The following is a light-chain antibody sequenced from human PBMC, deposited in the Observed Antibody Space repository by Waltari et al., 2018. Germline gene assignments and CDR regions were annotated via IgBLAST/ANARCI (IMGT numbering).Light chain of an antibody. CDR3: QQYDGIVVT. CDR2: GTS. J-gene: IGKJ4*01. V-gene: IGKV3-20*01. Sequence: EIVLTPSPGTLSLSPGERATLSCRASQTVSSISFTWYQQKPGQAPRLLIYGTSNRAIGIPDRFSGSGSGTDFTLTISRLEPEDFAVYYCQQYDGIVVTFGGGTKVEI. CDR1: QTVSSIS.